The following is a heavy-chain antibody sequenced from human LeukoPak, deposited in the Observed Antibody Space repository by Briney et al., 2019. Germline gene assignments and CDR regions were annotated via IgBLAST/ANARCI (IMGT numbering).Heavy chain of an antibody. CDR2: ISSSSSYI. D-gene: IGHD1-26*01. Sequence: GGSLRLSCAASGFTVSSNYMSWVRQAPGKGLEWVSSISSSSSYIYYADSVKGRFTISRDNAKNSLYLQMNSLRAEDTAVYYCASSVGASGYWGQGTLVTVSS. V-gene: IGHV3-21*01. CDR1: GFTVSSNY. J-gene: IGHJ4*02. CDR3: ASSVGASGY.